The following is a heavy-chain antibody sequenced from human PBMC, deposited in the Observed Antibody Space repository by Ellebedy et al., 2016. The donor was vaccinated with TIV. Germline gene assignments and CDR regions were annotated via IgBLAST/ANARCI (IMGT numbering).Heavy chain of an antibody. J-gene: IGHJ5*02. CDR1: GYSFTSYW. D-gene: IGHD2-15*01. CDR3: ARHSSYCSGGNCYSGWLDP. Sequence: GESLKISCKGSGYSFTSYWISWVRQKPGKGLEWMGRIDPSDSNTNYSPSFQGHVSISTDKSISTAYLQWSSLKASDTAMYYCARHSSYCSGGNCYSGWLDPWGQGTLVTVSS. CDR2: IDPSDSNT. V-gene: IGHV5-10-1*01.